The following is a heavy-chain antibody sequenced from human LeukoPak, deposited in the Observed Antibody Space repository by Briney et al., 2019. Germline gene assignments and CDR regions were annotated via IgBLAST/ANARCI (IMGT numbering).Heavy chain of an antibody. V-gene: IGHV4-59*08. CDR2: IYYSGST. J-gene: IGHJ6*03. CDR1: GGSISSYY. Sequence: SETLSLTCTVSGGSISSYYWSWIRQPPGKGLEWIGYIYYSGSTNYNPSLKSRVTISVDTSKNQFSLKLSSVTAADTAVYYCARHGPSPYYDFWSGYSPYYYYYMDVWGKGTTVTVSS. CDR3: ARHGPSPYYDFWSGYSPYYYYYMDV. D-gene: IGHD3-3*01.